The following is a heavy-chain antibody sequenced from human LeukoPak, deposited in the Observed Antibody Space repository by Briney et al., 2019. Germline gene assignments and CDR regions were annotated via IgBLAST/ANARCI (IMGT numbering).Heavy chain of an antibody. D-gene: IGHD1-26*01. CDR2: INPSGGST. CDR3: ARESQMRGSYQIDYYYYGMDV. V-gene: IGHV1-46*01. CDR1: GYTFTSYY. J-gene: IGHJ6*02. Sequence: ASVKVSCKASGYTFTSYYMHWVRQAPGQGLEWMGIINPSGGSTSYAQKFQGRVTMTRDTSTSTVYMELSSLRSEDTAVYYCARESQMRGSYQIDYYYYGMDVWGQGTTVTVSS.